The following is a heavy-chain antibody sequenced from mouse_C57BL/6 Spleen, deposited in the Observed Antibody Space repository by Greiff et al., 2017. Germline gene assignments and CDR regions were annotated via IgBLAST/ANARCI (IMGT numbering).Heavy chain of an antibody. D-gene: IGHD4-1*01. V-gene: IGHV1-82*01. J-gene: IGHJ4*01. Sequence: QVQLQQSGPELVKPGASVKISCKASGYAFSSSWMNWVKQRPGKGLEWIGRIHPGDGDTNYNGKFKGKATLTADKSSSTAYMQLCSLTSVYSAVYFCARWGLTGTMDYWGQGTSVTVSS. CDR3: ARWGLTGTMDY. CDR2: IHPGDGDT. CDR1: GYAFSSSW.